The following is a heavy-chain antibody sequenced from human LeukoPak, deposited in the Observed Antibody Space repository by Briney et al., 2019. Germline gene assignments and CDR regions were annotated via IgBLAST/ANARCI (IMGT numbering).Heavy chain of an antibody. V-gene: IGHV1-2*02. CDR2: INPNSGGT. J-gene: IGHJ4*02. Sequence: ASVKVSCKASGYTFTGYYMHWVRQAPGQGLEWMGWINPNSGGTNYAQKFQGRVTMTRDTSISTAYMELSRLRSDDTAVYYCARGGSYDYVWGTYLVFDYWGQGTLVTVSS. CDR1: GYTFTGYY. D-gene: IGHD3-16*01. CDR3: ARGGSYDYVWGTYLVFDY.